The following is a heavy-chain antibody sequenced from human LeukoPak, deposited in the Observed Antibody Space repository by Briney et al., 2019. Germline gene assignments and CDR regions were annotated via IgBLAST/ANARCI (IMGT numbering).Heavy chain of an antibody. CDR1: GFTFSSYG. Sequence: GRSLRLSCAASGFTFSSYGMHWVRQAPGKGLEWVAVISYDGSNKYYADSVKGRFTISRDNSKNTLYLQTNSLRAEDTAVYYCAKDRAAADPQNSYYYYYGMDVWGQGTTVTVSS. CDR2: ISYDGSNK. J-gene: IGHJ6*02. CDR3: AKDRAAADPQNSYYYYYGMDV. V-gene: IGHV3-30*18. D-gene: IGHD6-13*01.